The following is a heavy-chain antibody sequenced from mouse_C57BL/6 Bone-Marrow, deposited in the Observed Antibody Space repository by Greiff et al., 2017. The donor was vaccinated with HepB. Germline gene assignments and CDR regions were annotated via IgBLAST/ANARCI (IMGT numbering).Heavy chain of an antibody. D-gene: IGHD2-1*01. Sequence: VHLVESGPELVKPGASVKISCKASGYAFSSSWMNWVKQRPGKGLEWIGRIYPGDGDTNYNGKFKGKATLTADKSSSTAYMQLSSLTSEDSAVYFCARREIYYGNYYAMDYWGQGTSVTVSS. CDR1: GYAFSSSW. V-gene: IGHV1-82*01. CDR3: ARREIYYGNYYAMDY. CDR2: IYPGDGDT. J-gene: IGHJ4*01.